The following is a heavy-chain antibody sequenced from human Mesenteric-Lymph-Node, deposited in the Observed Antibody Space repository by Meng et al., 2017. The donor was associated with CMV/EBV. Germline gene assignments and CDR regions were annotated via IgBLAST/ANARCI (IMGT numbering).Heavy chain of an antibody. D-gene: IGHD1-26*01. Sequence: CAASGFTFSSYGMHWVRQAPGKGLEWVAVIWYDGSNKYYADSVKGRFTISRDNSKNTLYLQMNSLRAEDTAVYYCAKDGDAGATLDYWGQGTLVTVSS. CDR1: GFTFSSYG. J-gene: IGHJ4*02. CDR2: IWYDGSNK. CDR3: AKDGDAGATLDY. V-gene: IGHV3-33*06.